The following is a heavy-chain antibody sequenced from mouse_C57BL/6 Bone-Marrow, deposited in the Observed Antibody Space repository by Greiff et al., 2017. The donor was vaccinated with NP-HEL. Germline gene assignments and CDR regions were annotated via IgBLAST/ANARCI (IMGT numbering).Heavy chain of an antibody. J-gene: IGHJ1*03. CDR2: ISSGGSYT. V-gene: IGHV5-6*02. Sequence: EVKLVESGGDLVKPGGSLKLSCAASGFTFSSYGMSWVRQTPDKRLEWVATISSGGSYTYYPDSVKGRFTISRDNAKNTLYLQMSSLKSEDTAMYYCARHFTTWYFDVWGTGTTVTVSS. D-gene: IGHD2-12*01. CDR1: GFTFSSYG. CDR3: ARHFTTWYFDV.